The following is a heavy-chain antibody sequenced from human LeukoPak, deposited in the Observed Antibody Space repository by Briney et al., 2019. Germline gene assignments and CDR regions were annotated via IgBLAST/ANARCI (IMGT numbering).Heavy chain of an antibody. J-gene: IGHJ6*03. CDR1: GFTFSDYY. V-gene: IGHV3-11*01. D-gene: IGHD6-6*01. CDR3: ARLRSSSFYYYYMDV. Sequence: GGSLRLSCAASGFTFSDYYMSWIRQAPGKGLERVSYISSSGSTIYYADSVKGRFTISRDNAKNSLYLQMNSLRAEDTAVYYCARLRSSSFYYYYMDVWGKGTTVTVSS. CDR2: ISSSGSTI.